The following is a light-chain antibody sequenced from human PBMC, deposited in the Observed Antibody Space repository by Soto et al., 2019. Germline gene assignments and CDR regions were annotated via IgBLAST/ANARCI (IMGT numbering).Light chain of an antibody. J-gene: IGLJ3*02. V-gene: IGLV2-11*01. Sequence: QSALTQPCSVSGSPGQSVTISCTGTSSDVGGYNYVSWYQQHPGKAPKLMIYDVSKRPSGVPDRFSGSKSGNRASLTISGLQAEDEAEYYCCSYAGSYTWVFGGGTKLTVL. CDR2: DVS. CDR1: SSDVGGYNY. CDR3: CSYAGSYTWV.